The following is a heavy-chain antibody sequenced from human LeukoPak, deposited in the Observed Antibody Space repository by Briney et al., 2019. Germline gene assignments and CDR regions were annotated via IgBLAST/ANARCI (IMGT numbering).Heavy chain of an antibody. Sequence: AASVKVSCKASGYTFTSYDINWVRQAPGQGLEWMGWMNPNSGNTGYAQKFQGRVTMTRNTSISTAYMELSSLRSEDTAVYYCARAPTAPPKWFGELLTSIDIWGQGTMVTVSS. D-gene: IGHD3-10*01. J-gene: IGHJ3*02. V-gene: IGHV1-8*01. CDR3: ARAPTAPPKWFGELLTSIDI. CDR1: GYTFTSYD. CDR2: MNPNSGNT.